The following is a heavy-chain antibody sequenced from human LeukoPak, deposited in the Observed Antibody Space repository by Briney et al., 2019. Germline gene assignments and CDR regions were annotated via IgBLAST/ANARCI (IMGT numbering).Heavy chain of an antibody. CDR3: ARDGPYSRLDY. CDR1: GFTFSSYG. D-gene: IGHD6-13*01. Sequence: GGSLRLSCAASGFTFSSYGMHWVRQAPGKGLEWVANIKQDGSEKYYVDSVKGRFTISRDNAKNSLYLQMNSLRAEDTAVYYCARDGPYSRLDYWGQGTLVTVSS. CDR2: IKQDGSEK. V-gene: IGHV3-7*01. J-gene: IGHJ4*02.